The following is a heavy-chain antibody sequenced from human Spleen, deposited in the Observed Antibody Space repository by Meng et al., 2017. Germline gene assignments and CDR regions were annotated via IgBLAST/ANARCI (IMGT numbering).Heavy chain of an antibody. V-gene: IGHV4-38-2*01. Sequence: GSLRLSCAVSGYSITGSYNWGWIRQSPGKGLEWIGSLYQSGSTYYNPSLKSRVTMSADTSKNQFSLKLTSVTAADTAVYYCARAPRIAVAGTRWFDPWGQGTLVTVAS. J-gene: IGHJ5*02. CDR3: ARAPRIAVAGTRWFDP. CDR2: LYQSGST. D-gene: IGHD6-19*01. CDR1: GYSITGSYN.